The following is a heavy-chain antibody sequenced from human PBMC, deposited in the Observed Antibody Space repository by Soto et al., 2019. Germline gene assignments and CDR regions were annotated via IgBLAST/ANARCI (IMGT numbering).Heavy chain of an antibody. V-gene: IGHV3-30-3*01. CDR1: GFTFSSYA. CDR3: ARDRGTMIVVVSTWYYFDY. J-gene: IGHJ4*02. Sequence: QVQLVESGGGVVQPGRSLRLSCAASGFTFSSYAMHWVRQAPGKGLGWGAVISYDGSNKYYADSVKGRFTISRDNSKNTLYLQMNSLRAEDTAVYYCARDRGTMIVVVSTWYYFDYWGQGTLVTVSS. CDR2: ISYDGSNK. D-gene: IGHD3-22*01.